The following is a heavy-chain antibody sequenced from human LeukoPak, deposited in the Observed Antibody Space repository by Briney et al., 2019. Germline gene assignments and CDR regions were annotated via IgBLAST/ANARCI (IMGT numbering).Heavy chain of an antibody. V-gene: IGHV4-39*01. Sequence: SETLSLTCTVSGGSISSSSYYWGWIRQPPGKGLEWIGSIYYSGSTNYNPSLKSRVTISVDTSKNQFSLKLSSVTAADTAVYYCARQIDYYDSSGYYYHYYYGMDVWGQGTTVTVSS. CDR3: ARQIDYYDSSGYYYHYYYGMDV. CDR2: IYYSGST. J-gene: IGHJ6*02. D-gene: IGHD3-22*01. CDR1: GGSISSSSYY.